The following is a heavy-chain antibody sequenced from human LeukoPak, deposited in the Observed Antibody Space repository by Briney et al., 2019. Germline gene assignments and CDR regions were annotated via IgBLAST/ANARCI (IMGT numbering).Heavy chain of an antibody. V-gene: IGHV3-21*01. Sequence: GGSLRPSCAASGFTFSSYNINWVRQAPGKGLEWVSAISGSGGSTYYADSVKGRFTISRDNAKNSLYLQMNSLRAEDTAVYYCARRGEEALGAFDIWGQGTMVTVSS. CDR3: ARRGEEALGAFDI. CDR1: GFTFSSYN. D-gene: IGHD3-16*01. CDR2: ISGSGGST. J-gene: IGHJ3*02.